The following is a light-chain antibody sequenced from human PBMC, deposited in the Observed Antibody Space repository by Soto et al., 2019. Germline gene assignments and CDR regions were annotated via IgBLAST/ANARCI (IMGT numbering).Light chain of an antibody. CDR3: QRHKNKARSPT. CDR2: GAS. V-gene: IGKV3-15*01. J-gene: IGKJ1*01. CDR1: QSVSST. Sequence: EIVMTQSPATLSVSPGQRASLSCRASQSVSSTLAWYHQKLGQAPRLLVYGASTRATGIPARFSGSGAGTDFALTITSPHPQDVAVNVCQRHKNKARSPTFGRGTKVDIK.